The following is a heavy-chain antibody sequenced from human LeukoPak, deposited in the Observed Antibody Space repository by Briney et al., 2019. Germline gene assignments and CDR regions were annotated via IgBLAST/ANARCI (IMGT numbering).Heavy chain of an antibody. CDR1: GFNFSAYG. V-gene: IGHV3-30*02. J-gene: IGHJ4*02. D-gene: IGHD3-22*01. Sequence: GGSLTLSCAASGFNFSAYGMHWVRQAPGKGLEGVTFIRYDGNIKYYADSVKGRFTISRENSRNTLDLQMNSLRVEDTAVYYCAKPTSLKDDNYDLTVNRCWGTGILVTVSS. CDR2: IRYDGNIK. CDR3: AKPTSLKDDNYDLTVNRC.